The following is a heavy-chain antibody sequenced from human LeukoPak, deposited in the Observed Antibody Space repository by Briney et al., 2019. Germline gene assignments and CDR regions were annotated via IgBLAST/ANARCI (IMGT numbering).Heavy chain of an antibody. CDR1: GYSISSGYY. CDR3: AKENRTTKAIFDD. CDR2: IYHSGST. J-gene: IGHJ4*02. V-gene: IGHV4-38-2*02. Sequence: SETLSLTCTVSGYSISSGYYWGWIRQPPGKGLEWIGSIYHSGSTYYNPSLKSRVTISLDTSKNQFSLKVSSVTAADTAVYYCAKENRTTKAIFDDWGQGTLVTVSS. D-gene: IGHD1-1*01.